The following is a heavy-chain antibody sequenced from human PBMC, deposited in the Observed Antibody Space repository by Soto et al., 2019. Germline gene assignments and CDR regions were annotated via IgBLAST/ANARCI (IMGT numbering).Heavy chain of an antibody. CDR3: ARGSGPSIVVVVAATNNWFDP. Sequence: GASVKVSCKASGGTFSSYTISWVRQAPGQGLEWMGRIIPILGIANYAQKFQGRVTITADKSTSTAYMELSSLRSEDTAVYYCARGSGPSIVVVVAATNNWFDPWGQGTLVTVSS. CDR2: IIPILGIA. D-gene: IGHD2-15*01. J-gene: IGHJ5*02. CDR1: GGTFSSYT. V-gene: IGHV1-69*02.